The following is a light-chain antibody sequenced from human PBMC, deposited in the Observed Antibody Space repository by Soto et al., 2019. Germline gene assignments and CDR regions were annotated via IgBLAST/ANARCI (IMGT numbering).Light chain of an antibody. Sequence: QSVLSQPPSASGTPGQRFTVSCSGSSSNIGTNYVYWYQQLPATAPKLLIYRNNQRPSGVPDRFAGSKSGTSAALAISGLRSEDEADYFCAAWDDSLSGVLFGGGTKLTVL. J-gene: IGLJ3*02. CDR3: AAWDDSLSGVL. CDR2: RNN. CDR1: SSNIGTNY. V-gene: IGLV1-47*01.